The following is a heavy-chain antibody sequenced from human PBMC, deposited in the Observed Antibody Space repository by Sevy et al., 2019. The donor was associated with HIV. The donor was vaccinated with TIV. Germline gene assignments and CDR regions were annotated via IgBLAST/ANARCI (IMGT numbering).Heavy chain of an antibody. CDR2: IGSGGRTI. D-gene: IGHD6-25*01. Sequence: GGSLRLSCAASGFTFSDYYMSWIRQAPGKGLEWVSYIGSGGRTIYYADSVKARFTISRDNAKNSLYLQMNSLRAEDTAVYYCARVRVAAADYYFDYWGQGTLVTVSS. V-gene: IGHV3-11*01. J-gene: IGHJ4*02. CDR1: GFTFSDYY. CDR3: ARVRVAAADYYFDY.